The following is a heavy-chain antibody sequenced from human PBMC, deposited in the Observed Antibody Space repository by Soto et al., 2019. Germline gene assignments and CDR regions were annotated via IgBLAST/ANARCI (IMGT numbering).Heavy chain of an antibody. Sequence: GGSLRLSCAASGFTFSDYYMSWIRQAPGKGLEWVAYISSSGSTIYYTDSVRGRFTISRDNSKNTLDLQMNSLRAEDTAVYYCAKDTYYHDSSGYYVFDCWGQGTLVTVS. CDR1: GFTFSDYY. CDR2: ISSSGSTI. CDR3: AKDTYYHDSSGYYVFDC. D-gene: IGHD3-22*01. J-gene: IGHJ4*02. V-gene: IGHV3-11*04.